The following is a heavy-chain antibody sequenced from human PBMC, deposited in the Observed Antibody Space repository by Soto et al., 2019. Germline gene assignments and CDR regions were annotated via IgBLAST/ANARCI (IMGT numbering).Heavy chain of an antibody. CDR1: GYSFTNYW. CDR3: ARLQDNWFDP. Sequence: GESLKISCKGSGYSFTNYWIGWVRQMPGKGLEWMGIVYPGDSHTRYSPSFQGQVTISADRSISTAFLQWSSLKASDTAMYFCARLQDNWFDPWGQGTLSPSPQ. J-gene: IGHJ5*02. CDR2: VYPGDSHT. V-gene: IGHV5-51*01.